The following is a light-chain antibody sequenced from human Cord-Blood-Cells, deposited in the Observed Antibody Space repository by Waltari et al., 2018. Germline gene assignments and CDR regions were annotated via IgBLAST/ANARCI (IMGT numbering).Light chain of an antibody. J-gene: IGKJ1*01. CDR2: DAS. CDR3: QQYNSWT. V-gene: IGKV1-5*01. CDR1: QSISSW. Sequence: DIRMTQSPSTLSASVGDRVTIPCRASQSISSWLAWYQQKPGKTPTLLIYDASSLESGVPSRFSGSGSGTKFTLTISSLQPYDFATYYWQQYNSWTFGQGTKVEIK.